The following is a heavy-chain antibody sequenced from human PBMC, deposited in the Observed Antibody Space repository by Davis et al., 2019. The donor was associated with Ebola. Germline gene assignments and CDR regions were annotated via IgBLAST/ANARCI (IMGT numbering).Heavy chain of an antibody. CDR3: ASNVGAATGYYYTYGFDV. V-gene: IGHV3-33*01. Sequence: GESLKISCAVSGFTFSNYAMHWVRQAPGKGLEWVALIWYDGSYIYYGDSVKGRFTISRDNSKNTLYLQMNSLRVEDTAVYYCASNVGAATGYYYTYGFDVWGRGTTVTVSS. CDR1: GFTFSNYA. J-gene: IGHJ6*04. D-gene: IGHD2-8*01. CDR2: IWYDGSYI.